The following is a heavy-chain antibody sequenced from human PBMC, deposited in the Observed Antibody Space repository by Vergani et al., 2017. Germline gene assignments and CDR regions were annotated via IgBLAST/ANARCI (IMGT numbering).Heavy chain of an antibody. CDR1: GGTFSSYA. Sequence: QVQLVQSGAEVKKPGSSVKVSCKASGGTFSSYAISWVRQAPGPGLEWMGGIIPIFGTANYAQKFQGRVTITADESTSTAYMELSSLRSEDTAVYYCARERVEMATNFVAIDYWGQGTLVTVSS. CDR3: ARERVEMATNFVAIDY. J-gene: IGHJ4*02. CDR2: IIPIFGTA. D-gene: IGHD5-24*01. V-gene: IGHV1-69*01.